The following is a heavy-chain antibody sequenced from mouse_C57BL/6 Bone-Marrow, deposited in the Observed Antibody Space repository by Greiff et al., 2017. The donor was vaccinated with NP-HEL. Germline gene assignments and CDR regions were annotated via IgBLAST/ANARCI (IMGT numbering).Heavy chain of an antibody. J-gene: IGHJ4*01. CDR1: GYSITSGYY. V-gene: IGHV3-6*01. CDR3: ARIYDGYYKNY. CDR2: ISYDGSN. Sequence: EVQLLESGPGLVKPSQSLSLTCSVTGYSITSGYYWNWIRQFPGNKLEWMGYISYDGSNNYNPSLKNRISITRDTSKNQFFLKLNSVTTEDTATYYCARIYDGYYKNYWGQGTSVTVSS. D-gene: IGHD2-3*01.